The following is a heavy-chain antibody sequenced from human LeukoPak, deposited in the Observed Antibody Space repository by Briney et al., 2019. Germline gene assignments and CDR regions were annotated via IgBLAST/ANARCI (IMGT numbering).Heavy chain of an antibody. J-gene: IGHJ4*02. CDR2: IKQDGSEK. CDR3: ARAGYYYDSSGFYYPHDY. Sequence: GGSLRLSCAASGFTFSSYWMSWVRQAPGKGLEWVANIKQDGSEKYYADSVKGRFTISRDNAKNSLYLQMNSLRAEDTAVYYCARAGYYYDSSGFYYPHDYWGQGTLVTVSP. CDR1: GFTFSSYW. D-gene: IGHD3-22*01. V-gene: IGHV3-7*01.